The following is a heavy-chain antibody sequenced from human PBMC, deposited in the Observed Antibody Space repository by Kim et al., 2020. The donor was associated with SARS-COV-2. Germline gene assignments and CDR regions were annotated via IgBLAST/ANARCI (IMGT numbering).Heavy chain of an antibody. CDR3: VTDRWGGPFDM. CDR2: ITKTSDTI. Sequence: GGSLRLSCATSGFTFSAYDMNWVRQAPGKGLEWLSFITKTSDTIYYADSVKGRFTISRDNAKNSLDLQMNSLRDEDTALYYCVTDRWGGPFDMWRQGTMV. J-gene: IGHJ3*02. CDR1: GFTFSAYD. D-gene: IGHD3-16*01. V-gene: IGHV3-48*02.